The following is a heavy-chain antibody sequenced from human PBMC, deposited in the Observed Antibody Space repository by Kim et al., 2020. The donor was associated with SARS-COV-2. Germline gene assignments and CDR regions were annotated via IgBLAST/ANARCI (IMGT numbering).Heavy chain of an antibody. V-gene: IGHV4-59*08. J-gene: IGHJ6*01. Sequence: SETLSLTCTVSGGSINSYFWSWIRQPPGKGLEWIGYIYYTGTNKYSPSVESRVTISVDKSKNLFSLMLRSVTAADTAVYYCERHPPVPVCPNGM. CDR3: ERHPPVPVCPNGM. CDR1: GGSINSYF. D-gene: IGHD3-16*01. CDR2: IYYTGTN.